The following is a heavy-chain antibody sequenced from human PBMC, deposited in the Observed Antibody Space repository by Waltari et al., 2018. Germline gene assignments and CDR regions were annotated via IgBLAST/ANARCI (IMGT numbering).Heavy chain of an antibody. Sequence: EVQLVESGGGLVQPGGSLRLSCAASGFTFSSYSMHWVRQAPGKGLEGVSYISSSRSTIYYEDSVKGRFTISRDNAKNSLYLQMNSLRAEDTAVYYCARDPNCTGGVCYTGGAFDIWGQGTMVTVSS. CDR1: GFTFSSYS. CDR2: ISSSRSTI. CDR3: ARDPNCTGGVCYTGGAFDI. D-gene: IGHD2-8*02. V-gene: IGHV3-48*04. J-gene: IGHJ3*02.